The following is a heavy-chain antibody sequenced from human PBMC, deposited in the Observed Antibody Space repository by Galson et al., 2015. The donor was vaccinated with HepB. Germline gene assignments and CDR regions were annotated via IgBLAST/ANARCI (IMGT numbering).Heavy chain of an antibody. Sequence: CAISGDSVSSNSAAWNWIRQSPSRGLEWLGRTYYRSKWYNDYAVSVKSRITINPDTSKNQFSLQLNSVTPEDTAVYYCARDSITMVRGVMSLDYWGQGTLVTVSS. D-gene: IGHD3-10*01. CDR2: TYYRSKWYN. CDR3: ARDSITMVRGVMSLDY. CDR1: GDSVSSNSAA. V-gene: IGHV6-1*01. J-gene: IGHJ4*02.